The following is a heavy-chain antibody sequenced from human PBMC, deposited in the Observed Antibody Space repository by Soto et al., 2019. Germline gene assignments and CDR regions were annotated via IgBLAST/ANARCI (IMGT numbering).Heavy chain of an antibody. D-gene: IGHD3-22*01. V-gene: IGHV3-15*07. CDR1: GFTLSNAY. CDR2: IKRKTDGGKT. Sequence: EVRLVESGGDLVKPGGSLRLSCAASGFTLSNAYMNWVRQAPGKGLEWVGRIKRKTDGGKTDYAAPVKGRFTISKDESKDTLYLQMNSLKTEDTAVYYCATEPYYYDSSGFDAWGQGTLVTVSS. J-gene: IGHJ4*02. CDR3: ATEPYYYDSSGFDA.